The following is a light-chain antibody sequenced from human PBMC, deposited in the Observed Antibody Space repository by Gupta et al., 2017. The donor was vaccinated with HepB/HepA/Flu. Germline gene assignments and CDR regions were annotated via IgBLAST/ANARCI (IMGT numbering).Light chain of an antibody. Sequence: QSALTQPASVFGSPGQSITISCTGTSSDVGNYNLVSWYQQHPGKAPKLMIYEVTKRPSGVSNRFSGSKSGNTASLTSAGLQAEDEADYYCSSYTTKSTVVFGGGTKLTVL. CDR3: SSYTTKSTVV. V-gene: IGLV2-23*02. CDR2: EVT. J-gene: IGLJ2*01. CDR1: SSDVGNYNL.